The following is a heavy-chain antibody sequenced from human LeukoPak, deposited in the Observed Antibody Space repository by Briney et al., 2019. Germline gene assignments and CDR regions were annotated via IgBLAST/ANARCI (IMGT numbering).Heavy chain of an antibody. V-gene: IGHV1-8*01. D-gene: IGHD3-16*01. Sequence: ASVKVSCKASGYTFTSYDINRVRQATGQGLEWMGWMNPNSGNTGYAQKFQGRVTMTRNTSISTAYMELSSLRSEDTAVYYCAKGRGGRYYFDYWGQGTLVTVSS. CDR3: AKGRGGRYYFDY. CDR1: GYTFTSYD. J-gene: IGHJ4*02. CDR2: MNPNSGNT.